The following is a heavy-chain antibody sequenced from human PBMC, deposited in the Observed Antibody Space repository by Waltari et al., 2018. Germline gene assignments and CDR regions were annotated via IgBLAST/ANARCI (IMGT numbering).Heavy chain of an antibody. V-gene: IGHV3-74*01. D-gene: IGHD5-12*01. CDR2: MNREGRTT. CDR1: GFTFSSSW. CDR3: TRGGKYYFDY. J-gene: IGHJ4*02. Sequence: EVQLVESGGGLLQPGGSLRLSCAASGFTFSSSWIHWVRQPPGKGLVWVSRMNREGRTTNDADSVGGRFNSSRDNAQNTVYLEMNRLRAEDTAVYFCTRGGKYYFDYWGRGTLVTVSS.